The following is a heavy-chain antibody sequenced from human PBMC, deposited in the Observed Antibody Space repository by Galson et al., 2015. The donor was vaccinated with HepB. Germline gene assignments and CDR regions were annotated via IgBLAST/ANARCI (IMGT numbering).Heavy chain of an antibody. CDR2: IVVGSGNT. Sequence: SVKVSCKASGFAFAASAMQWVRQARGQRLEWIGWIVVGSGNTKYAQRFQDRVTITRDTSTSTAYMELGSLRSEDTAVYYCVAPAGGYRDLYYYYAMDVWGHGTRVTVSS. D-gene: IGHD3-16*02. CDR1: GFAFAASA. V-gene: IGHV1-58*02. J-gene: IGHJ6*02. CDR3: VAPAGGYRDLYYYYAMDV.